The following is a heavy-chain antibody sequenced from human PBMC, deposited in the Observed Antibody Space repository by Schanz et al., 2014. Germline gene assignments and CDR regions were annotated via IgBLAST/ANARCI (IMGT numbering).Heavy chain of an antibody. V-gene: IGHV3-23*01. D-gene: IGHD6-13*01. CDR1: GFTFSSYA. J-gene: IGHJ4*02. Sequence: EVQLLESGGGLVQPGGSLRLSCAASGFTFSSYAMSWVRQAPGKGPEWVSALSEGGGGTHYADSVRGRFTISSDSSKSTLYVEMNSLRVEDTAVYFCVSQTGSPNYWGQGTLVTVSS. CDR3: VSQTGSPNY. CDR2: LSEGGGGT.